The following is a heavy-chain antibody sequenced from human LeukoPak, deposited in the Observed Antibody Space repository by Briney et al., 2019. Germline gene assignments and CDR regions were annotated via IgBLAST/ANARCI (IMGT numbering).Heavy chain of an antibody. J-gene: IGHJ4*02. Sequence: GASVKVSCKASGGTFSSYAISWVRQAPGQGLEWMGGIIPIFGTANYAQKFQGRVTITTDESTSTAYMELSSLRSEDTAVYYCVRSYTAMDPGFYWGQGTLVTVSS. V-gene: IGHV1-69*05. CDR1: GGTFSSYA. CDR2: IIPIFGTA. D-gene: IGHD5-18*01. CDR3: VRSYTAMDPGFY.